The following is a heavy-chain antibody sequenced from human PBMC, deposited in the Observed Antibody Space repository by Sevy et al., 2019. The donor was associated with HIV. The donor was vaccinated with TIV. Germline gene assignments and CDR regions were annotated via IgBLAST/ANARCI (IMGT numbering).Heavy chain of an antibody. CDR1: GYTLSELP. D-gene: IGHD3-3*01. V-gene: IGHV1-24*01. Sequence: ASVKVSCKVSGYTLSELPMHWVRQAPGKGLEWLGGFDPEDGETIYARKFQGRVTMTEDTSTDTAYMELSRLRSEDTAVYYCATLDFWSDHPFYGTDVWGQGTTVTVSS. J-gene: IGHJ6*02. CDR2: FDPEDGET. CDR3: ATLDFWSDHPFYGTDV.